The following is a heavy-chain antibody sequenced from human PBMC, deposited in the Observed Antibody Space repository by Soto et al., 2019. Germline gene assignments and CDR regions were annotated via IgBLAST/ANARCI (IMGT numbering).Heavy chain of an antibody. CDR3: ASSYYDSSGYPLNAFDI. V-gene: IGHV5-51*01. CDR2: IYPGDSDT. J-gene: IGHJ3*02. Sequence: GESLKISCKGSGYSFTSYWIGWVRQMPGKGLEWMGIIYPGDSDTRYSPSFQGQVTISADKSISTAYLQWSSLKASDTAMYYCASSYYDSSGYPLNAFDIWGQGTMVTVSS. CDR1: GYSFTSYW. D-gene: IGHD3-22*01.